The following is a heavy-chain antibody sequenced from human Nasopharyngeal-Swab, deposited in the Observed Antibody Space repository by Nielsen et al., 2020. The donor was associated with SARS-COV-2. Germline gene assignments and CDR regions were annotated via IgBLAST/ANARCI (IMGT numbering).Heavy chain of an antibody. J-gene: IGHJ4*02. CDR3: ARGPGAL. D-gene: IGHD1-26*01. Sequence: SETLSLTCTVSGGSISSYYWSWIRQPPGKGLEWIGYIYYSGSTNYNPSLKSRVTISVDTSKNQFSLKLSSVTAADTAVYYCARGPGALWGQGTLVIVSS. V-gene: IGHV4-59*01. CDR1: GGSISSYY. CDR2: IYYSGST.